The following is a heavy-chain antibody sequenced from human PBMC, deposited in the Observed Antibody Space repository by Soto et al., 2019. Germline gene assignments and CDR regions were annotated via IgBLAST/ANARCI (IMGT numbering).Heavy chain of an antibody. D-gene: IGHD3-22*01. J-gene: IGHJ4*02. CDR3: ARDPQSTPLDSSGYYTSPGADY. V-gene: IGHV3-21*01. Sequence: PGGSLRLSCAASGFAFSFDGTSLVRQSPGKGLEWVSSISSSSSYIYYADSVKGRFTISRDNAKNSLYLQMNSLRAEDTAVYYCARDPQSTPLDSSGYYTSPGADYWGQGTLVPVSS. CDR1: GFAFSFDG. CDR2: ISSSSSYI.